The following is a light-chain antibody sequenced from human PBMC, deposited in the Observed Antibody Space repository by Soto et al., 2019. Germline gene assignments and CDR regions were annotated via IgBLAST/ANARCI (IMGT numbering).Light chain of an antibody. CDR1: QSVSNN. CDR2: GAS. Sequence: EIVMTQSPATLSVSPGERATLSRRASQSVSNNLAWYQQKPGQAPRLLIYGASTRATGIPARFSGSGSGTEFTLTISSLQSEDFAVHYCQQYNNWPYTFGQGTKLEIK. CDR3: QQYNNWPYT. V-gene: IGKV3-15*01. J-gene: IGKJ2*01.